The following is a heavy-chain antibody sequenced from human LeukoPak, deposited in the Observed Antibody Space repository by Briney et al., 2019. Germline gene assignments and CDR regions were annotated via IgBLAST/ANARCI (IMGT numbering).Heavy chain of an antibody. Sequence: SSETLSLTCTVSGYPISGGYYWGWIRPPPGKGLEWIGHIFHSGSASHNSSLESRVTISVDTSKNQFSLKLTSVTVADTAVYYCARDRARITIFGVESGYFDYWGQGTLVTVSS. CDR1: GYPISGGYY. D-gene: IGHD3-3*01. J-gene: IGHJ4*02. CDR2: IFHSGSA. V-gene: IGHV4-38-2*02. CDR3: ARDRARITIFGVESGYFDY.